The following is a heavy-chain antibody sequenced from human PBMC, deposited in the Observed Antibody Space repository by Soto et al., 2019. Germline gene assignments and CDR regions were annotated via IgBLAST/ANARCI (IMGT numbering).Heavy chain of an antibody. J-gene: IGHJ3*01. CDR3: AHPRGCGVFDAGEF. V-gene: IGHV3-23*01. Sequence: WGSLRLSCAASGFFFSTYAMTWVRQAPGKALEWVSAISNNGSDTYYAESVRGRFTISRDKSINKLYLQMSRLRTEDAAVYYCAHPRGCGVFDAGEFWRKGKMVSVSS. CDR2: ISNNGSDT. D-gene: IGHD2-15*01. CDR1: GFFFSTYA.